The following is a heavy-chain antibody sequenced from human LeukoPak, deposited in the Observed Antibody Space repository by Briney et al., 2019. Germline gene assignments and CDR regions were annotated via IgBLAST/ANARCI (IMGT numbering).Heavy chain of an antibody. D-gene: IGHD3-3*01. CDR2: ISGSGGST. J-gene: IGHJ4*02. CDR3: AKDQGKTKLRFLEWLLADY. CDR1: GFTFSSYA. V-gene: IGHV3-23*01. Sequence: PGGSLRLSCAASGFTFSSYAMSWVRQAPGEGLEWVSAISGSGGSTYYADSVKGRFTISRDNSKNTLYLQMNSLRAEDTAVYYCAKDQGKTKLRFLEWLLADYWGQGTLVTVSS.